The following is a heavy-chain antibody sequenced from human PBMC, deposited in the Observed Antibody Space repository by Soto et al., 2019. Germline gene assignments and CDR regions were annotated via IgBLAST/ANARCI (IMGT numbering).Heavy chain of an antibody. CDR3: VRPYYSSSWFPFDR. CDR2: IDRDDGTT. D-gene: IGHD6-13*01. CDR1: GLVYGDYY. Sequence: GGYLILYRPASGLVYGDYYTSLVRAAPGKGLESVSYIDRDDGTTYYPDSVKGRFTISRDNAKNSLYLQMTSLRVEDNARYYCVRPYYSSSWFPFDRWGQGTLVTVSS. J-gene: IGHJ4*02. V-gene: IGHV3-11*01.